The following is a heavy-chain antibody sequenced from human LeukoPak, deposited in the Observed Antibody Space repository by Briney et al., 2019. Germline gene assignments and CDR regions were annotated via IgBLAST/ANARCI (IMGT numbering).Heavy chain of an antibody. V-gene: IGHV2-5*02. Sequence: SGPTLVKPTQALTPTCTFSGFSLSTSGVGVGWIRQPPGKALEWLALIYWDDDKRYSPSLKSRLTITKDTSKNQVVLTMTNMDPVDTATYYCAHGGVTTSGFDYWGQGTLVTVSS. CDR1: GFSLSTSGVG. J-gene: IGHJ4*02. CDR3: AHGGVTTSGFDY. CDR2: IYWDDDK. D-gene: IGHD4-17*01.